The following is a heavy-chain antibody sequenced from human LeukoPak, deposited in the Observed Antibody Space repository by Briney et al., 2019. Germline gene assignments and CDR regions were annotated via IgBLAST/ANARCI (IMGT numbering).Heavy chain of an antibody. CDR1: GGSISGYY. D-gene: IGHD6-19*01. CDR2: IYASGST. CDR3: ARDLLFSSGWSHYYHYMDV. J-gene: IGHJ6*03. Sequence: SETLSLTCTVSGGSISGYYWSWIRQPAGEGLEWIGRIYASGSTNYNPSLKSRVTMSVDKSKNQFSLKLSSVTAADTAVYCCARDLLFSSGWSHYYHYMDVWGKGTTVTVSS. V-gene: IGHV4-4*07.